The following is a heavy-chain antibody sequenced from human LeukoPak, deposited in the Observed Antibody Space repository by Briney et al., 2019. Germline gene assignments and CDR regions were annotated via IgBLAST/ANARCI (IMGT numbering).Heavy chain of an antibody. Sequence: GGSLRLSCAASGFTFSGYPIHWVRQAPGKGLEWVAVISYDGSNKYYADSVKGRFTISRDNSKNTLYLQMNSLRAEDTAVYYCARESFDYWGQGTLVTVSS. CDR1: GFTFSGYP. V-gene: IGHV3-30-3*01. J-gene: IGHJ4*02. CDR2: ISYDGSNK. CDR3: ARESFDY.